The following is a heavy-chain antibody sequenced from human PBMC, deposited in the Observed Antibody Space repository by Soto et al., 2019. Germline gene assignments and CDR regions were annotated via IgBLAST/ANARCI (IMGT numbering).Heavy chain of an antibody. CDR2: IYYSGST. J-gene: IGHJ3*02. Sequence: SETLSLTCTVSGGSISSGGYYWSWIRQHPGKGLEWIGYIYYSGSTYYNPSLKSRVTISVDTSKNQFSLKLSSVTAADTAVYYCARRITMVRGAHDAFDIWGQGTMVTVSS. CDR1: GGSISSGGYY. D-gene: IGHD3-10*01. V-gene: IGHV4-31*03. CDR3: ARRITMVRGAHDAFDI.